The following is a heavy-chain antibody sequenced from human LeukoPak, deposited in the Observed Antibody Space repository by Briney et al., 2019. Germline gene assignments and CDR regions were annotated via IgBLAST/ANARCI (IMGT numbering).Heavy chain of an antibody. D-gene: IGHD3-10*01. J-gene: IGHJ6*02. CDR1: GYTFTSYG. Sequence: ASVKVSCKASGYTFTSYGISWVRQAPGQGLEWMGWISAYNGNTNYAQKLQGRVTMTTDTSTSTAYMELRSLRSDDTAVYYGARDQEIRGKTRGLYYYYGMDVWGQGTTVTVSS. V-gene: IGHV1-18*01. CDR3: ARDQEIRGKTRGLYYYYGMDV. CDR2: ISAYNGNT.